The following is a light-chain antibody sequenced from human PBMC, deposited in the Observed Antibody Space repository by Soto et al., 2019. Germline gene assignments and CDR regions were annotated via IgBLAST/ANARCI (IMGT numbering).Light chain of an antibody. V-gene: IGLV2-14*03. CDR2: DVS. J-gene: IGLJ1*01. CDR3: SSYGGSSSALSV. Sequence: QSALTQPASVSGSPGQSITISCTGTSSDVGGSKYVSWYQQHPGQAPKLMIYDVSNRPSGISDRFSGSKSGYTASLTISGLQTEDEADYYCSSYGGSSSALSVLGTGTKLTVL. CDR1: SSDVGGSKY.